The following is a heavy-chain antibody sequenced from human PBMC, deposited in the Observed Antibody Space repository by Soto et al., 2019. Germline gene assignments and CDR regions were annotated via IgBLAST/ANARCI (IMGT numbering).Heavy chain of an antibody. CDR3: ARGYSSSAHDFDY. V-gene: IGHV5-51*01. CDR2: SYPGASKT. CDR1: AHSFTSYW. Sequence: GASQKISCKGSAHSFTSYWIGLLRQMPRKGLEWMGISYPGASKTSYRQSFQGQVTSSADKSISTAYLQWSSLKASNTAMYYWARGYSSSAHDFDYWGQGTLVTVSS. J-gene: IGHJ4*02. D-gene: IGHD6-6*01.